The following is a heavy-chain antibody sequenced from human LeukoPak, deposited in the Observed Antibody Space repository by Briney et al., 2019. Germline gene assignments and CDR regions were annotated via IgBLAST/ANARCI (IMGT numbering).Heavy chain of an antibody. D-gene: IGHD3-22*01. V-gene: IGHV4-4*08. CDR1: GRSMFSYY. CDR2: VYSNGMT. Sequence: SETLSLTCSVSGRSMFSYYWNWIRQSPGKGLEWIGFVYSNGMTTYNPSLRSRGTISIATSRNQFSLRLTSVTAADTATDYCTRRAYYDNRGYNPTARYFDLWGRGTLVTVSS. J-gene: IGHJ2*01. CDR3: TRRAYYDNRGYNPTARYFDL.